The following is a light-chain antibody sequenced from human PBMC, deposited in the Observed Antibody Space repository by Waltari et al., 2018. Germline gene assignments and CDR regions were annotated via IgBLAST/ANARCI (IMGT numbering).Light chain of an antibody. Sequence: DIQLTQSPSFLSGSVGDRVTITCRASQDMSSYLAWYQQKPGKAPKLLIYDASTLQSGVPSRFSGGGSGTECTLTISSLQPEDFATYYCQQFSTYPLTFGGGTKVDIK. CDR3: QQFSTYPLT. J-gene: IGKJ4*01. V-gene: IGKV1-9*01. CDR1: QDMSSY. CDR2: DAS.